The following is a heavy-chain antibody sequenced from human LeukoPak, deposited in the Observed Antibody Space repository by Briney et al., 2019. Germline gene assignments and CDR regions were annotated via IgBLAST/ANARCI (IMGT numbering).Heavy chain of an antibody. CDR2: IYYSGST. CDR3: ARDYFDGTSYYYYYYMDV. J-gene: IGHJ6*03. D-gene: IGHD3-9*01. CDR1: GGSISSYY. V-gene: IGHV4-59*01. Sequence: SETLSLTCTVSGGSISSYYWSWIRQPPGKGLEWIGYIYYSGSTNYNPSLKSRVTISVDTSKNQFSLKLSSVTAADTAVYYCARDYFDGTSYYYYYYMDVWGKGTTVTISS.